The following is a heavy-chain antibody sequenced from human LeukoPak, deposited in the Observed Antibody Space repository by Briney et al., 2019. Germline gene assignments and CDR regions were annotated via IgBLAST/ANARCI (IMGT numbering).Heavy chain of an antibody. CDR2: ISSSSSYI. CDR1: GFTFSSYS. CDR3: ARDIRGSGAGGFDY. J-gene: IGHJ4*02. D-gene: IGHD3-10*01. V-gene: IGHV3-21*01. Sequence: GGSLRLSCAASGFTFSSYSMNWVRQAPGKGLEWVSSISSSSSYIYYADSVKGRFTISRDNAKNSLYLQMNSLRAEDTAVYYYARDIRGSGAGGFDYWGLGTLVTVSS.